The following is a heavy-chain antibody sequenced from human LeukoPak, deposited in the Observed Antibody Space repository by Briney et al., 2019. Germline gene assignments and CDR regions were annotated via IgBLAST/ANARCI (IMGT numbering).Heavy chain of an antibody. CDR1: GGSISSFY. CDR2: IYYNGGT. Sequence: PSETLSLTCTVSGGSISSFYWTWIRQPPGKGLEWIGYIYYNGGTNYNPSLKSRVTISLDTSKNQFSLNLSSVTAADTAVYYCARESRIVGASGIHYWGQGTLVTVSS. V-gene: IGHV4-59*12. J-gene: IGHJ4*02. D-gene: IGHD1-26*01. CDR3: ARESRIVGASGIHY.